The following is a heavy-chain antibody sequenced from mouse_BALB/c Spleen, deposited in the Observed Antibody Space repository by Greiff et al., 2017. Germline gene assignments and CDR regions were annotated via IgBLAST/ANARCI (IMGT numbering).Heavy chain of an antibody. D-gene: IGHD2-1*01. V-gene: IGHV5-6*01. CDR2: ISSGGSYT. CDR1: GFTFSSYG. CDR3: ASHYGNYGFAY. J-gene: IGHJ3*01. Sequence: EVKVVESGGDLVKPGGSLKLSCAASGFTFSSYGMSWVRQTPDKRLEWVATISSGGSYTYYPDSVKGRFTISRDNAKNTLYLQMSSLKSEDTAMYYCASHYGNYGFAYWGQGTLVTVSA.